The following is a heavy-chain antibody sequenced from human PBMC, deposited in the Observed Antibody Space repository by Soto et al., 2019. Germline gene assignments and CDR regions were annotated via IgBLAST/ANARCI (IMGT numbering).Heavy chain of an antibody. CDR2: ISAYNGNT. Sequence: ASVKVSCKASGYIFTSYGISWVRQAPGQGLEWMGWISAYNGNTKYALNLQGRVTLTTDTSTYTAYMELRSLQSDDTAVYYCARDFGSDLSAPGAGFDSWGQGALGTVSS. J-gene: IGHJ4*02. V-gene: IGHV1-18*01. CDR3: ARDFGSDLSAPGAGFDS. CDR1: GYIFTSYG. D-gene: IGHD3-3*01.